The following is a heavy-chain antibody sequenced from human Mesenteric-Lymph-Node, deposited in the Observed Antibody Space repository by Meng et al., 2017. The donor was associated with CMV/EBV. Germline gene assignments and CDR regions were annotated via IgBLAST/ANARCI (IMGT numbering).Heavy chain of an antibody. CDR2: LYSDGST. D-gene: IGHD1-14*01. CDR1: GLTVNNNY. V-gene: IGHV3-53*01. Sequence: EGSLRLSCAASGLTVNNNYMNWVRQTPGKGLEWVSVLYSDGSTLGAYTHYADSVKGRFTISRDNSKNTLYLQMNSLRAEDTAVYYCASHTHYAGNPPGTHNCWGQGTLVTVSS. CDR3: ASHTHYAGNPPGTHNC. J-gene: IGHJ4*02.